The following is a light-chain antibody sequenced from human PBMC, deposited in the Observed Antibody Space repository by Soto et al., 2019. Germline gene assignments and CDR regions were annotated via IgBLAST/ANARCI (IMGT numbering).Light chain of an antibody. Sequence: QSVLTQPASVSGSPGQSITISCTGTSSDVGGYNYVSWYQQHPGKAPKLMIYDVSNRPSGVSNRFSGSKSCNTASLTISGLQAEDEADYYCSSYTSSTPGVFGTGTKVTVL. CDR3: SSYTSSTPGV. CDR2: DVS. J-gene: IGLJ1*01. CDR1: SSDVGGYNY. V-gene: IGLV2-14*01.